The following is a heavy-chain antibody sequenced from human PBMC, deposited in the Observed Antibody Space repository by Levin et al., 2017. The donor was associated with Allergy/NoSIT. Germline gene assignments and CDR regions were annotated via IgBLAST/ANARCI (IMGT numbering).Heavy chain of an antibody. CDR2: MNPNSGNT. CDR3: ARGGFYAIFGVVIRNNGDFDY. Sequence: GESLKISCKASGYTFTSYDINWVRQATGQGLEWMGWMNPNSGNTGYAQKFQGRVTMTRNTSISTAYMELSSLRSEDTAVYYCARGGFYAIFGVVIRNNGDFDYWGQGTLVTVSS. CDR1: GYTFTSYD. D-gene: IGHD3-3*01. J-gene: IGHJ4*02. V-gene: IGHV1-8*01.